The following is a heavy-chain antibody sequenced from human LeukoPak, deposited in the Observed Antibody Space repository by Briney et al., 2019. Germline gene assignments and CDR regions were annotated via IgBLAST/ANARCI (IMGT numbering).Heavy chain of an antibody. CDR1: GFTFSRFW. V-gene: IGHV3-7*01. J-gene: IGHJ4*02. D-gene: IGHD2-15*01. CDR2: IIQDGSEK. Sequence: GGSLRLSCAASGFTFSRFWMTWVRQIPGKGPEWVANIIQDGSEKYYVDSVKGRFTISRDNAKNSLYLQMNSLRAEDTAVYYCARDGCSGFSHAADHWGQGTLVTVSS. CDR3: ARDGCSGFSHAADH.